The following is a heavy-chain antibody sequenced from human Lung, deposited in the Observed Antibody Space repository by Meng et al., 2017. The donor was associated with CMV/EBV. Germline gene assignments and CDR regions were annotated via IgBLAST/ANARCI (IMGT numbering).Heavy chain of an antibody. D-gene: IGHD2-15*01. CDR1: GYNFTGYY. J-gene: IGHJ6*02. Sequence: ASVXVSCXASGYNFTGYYIHWVRQAPGQGLEWMGWINPNSGGTNYAQKFQGRITMTGDTSITTAYMELSRLRSDDMAVYHCARVKRYCTGGTCSSTGYYGMDVWXQGTXVTVSS. CDR2: INPNSGGT. V-gene: IGHV1-2*02. CDR3: ARVKRYCTGGTCSSTGYYGMDV.